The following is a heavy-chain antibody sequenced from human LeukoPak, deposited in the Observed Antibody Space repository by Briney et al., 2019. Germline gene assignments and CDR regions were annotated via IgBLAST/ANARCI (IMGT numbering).Heavy chain of an antibody. J-gene: IGHJ4*02. CDR3: AGNYDSWTGLNY. Sequence: PGGSLRLSCAASGFTFSGSAMHWVRQASGKGLEWVGHIGNKVSNYATEYAASLRGRFTISRDDSKDTAYLQVNSPKTEDTAVYYCAGNYDSWTGLNYWGQGTLVTVSS. CDR2: IGNKVSNYAT. D-gene: IGHD3-3*01. CDR1: GFTFSGSA. V-gene: IGHV3-73*01.